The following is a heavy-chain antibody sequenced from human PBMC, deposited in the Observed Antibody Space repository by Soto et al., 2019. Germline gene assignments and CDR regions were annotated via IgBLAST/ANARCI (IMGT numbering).Heavy chain of an antibody. Sequence: EVQLLESGGGLVQPGGSLRLSCAASGFTFSSYAMSWVRQAPGKGLEWVSAISGSGGSTYYADSVKGRFTISRDNSKNPLYLQMNSLRAEDTAVYYCAKDLYCSGGSCYPGEQWLVYDYWGQGTLVTVSS. J-gene: IGHJ4*02. V-gene: IGHV3-23*01. D-gene: IGHD2-15*01. CDR3: AKDLYCSGGSCYPGEQWLVYDY. CDR2: ISGSGGST. CDR1: GFTFSSYA.